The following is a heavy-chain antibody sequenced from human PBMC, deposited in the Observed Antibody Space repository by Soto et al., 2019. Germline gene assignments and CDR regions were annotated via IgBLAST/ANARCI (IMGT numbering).Heavy chain of an antibody. CDR3: AREIPSRGAGWFDP. D-gene: IGHD3-10*01. Sequence: EVQLVESGGGLVQPGGSLRLSCAANRFTFSSYSVKWVRQAPGKGLEWVSYISSSSSTIYYADSVKGRFTISRDNAKNSLYLQMNSLRDEDPAVYYCAREIPSRGAGWFDPWGQGTLVTVSS. CDR2: ISSSSSTI. V-gene: IGHV3-48*02. CDR1: RFTFSSYS. J-gene: IGHJ5*02.